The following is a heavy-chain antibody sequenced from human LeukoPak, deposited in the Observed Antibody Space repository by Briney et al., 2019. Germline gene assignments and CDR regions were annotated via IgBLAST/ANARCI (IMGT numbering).Heavy chain of an antibody. V-gene: IGHV3-23*01. CDR1: GFTFSSYA. CDR2: ISGSGGST. CDR3: AKDRREASTEYFQH. Sequence: GGSLRLSCAASGFTFSSYAMSWVRQAPGKGLEWVSAISGSGGSTYYADSVKGRFTISSDNSKNTLYLQMNSLRAEDTAVYYCAKDRREASTEYFQHWGQGTLVTVSS. J-gene: IGHJ1*01. D-gene: IGHD1-26*01.